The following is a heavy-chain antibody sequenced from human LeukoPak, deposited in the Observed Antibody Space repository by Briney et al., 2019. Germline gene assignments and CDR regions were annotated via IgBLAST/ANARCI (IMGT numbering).Heavy chain of an antibody. J-gene: IGHJ5*02. CDR1: GFTFSRYW. CDR2: INSDGSAT. D-gene: IGHD4/OR15-4a*01. CDR3: ERDYGA. V-gene: IGHV3-74*03. Sequence: PGGSLRLSCEASGFTFSRYWMHWVRQAPGKGLMWVSRINSDGSATTYADFVKGRFTISRDNAKNTVYLQMNSLGVDDTAIYYCERDYGAWGQGTLVTVSP.